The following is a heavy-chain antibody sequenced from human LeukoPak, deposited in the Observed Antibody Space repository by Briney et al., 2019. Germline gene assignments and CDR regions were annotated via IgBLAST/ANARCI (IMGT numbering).Heavy chain of an antibody. V-gene: IGHV4-59*01. D-gene: IGHD6-13*01. CDR1: GFTFSVYG. CDR2: IYYSGST. Sequence: GSLRLSCAASGFTFSVYGMHWVRQPPGKGLEWIGYIYYSGSTNYNPSLKSRVTISVDTSKNQFSLKLSSVTAADTAVYYCARTSAAGALGTFDIWGQGTMVTVSS. CDR3: ARTSAAGALGTFDI. J-gene: IGHJ3*02.